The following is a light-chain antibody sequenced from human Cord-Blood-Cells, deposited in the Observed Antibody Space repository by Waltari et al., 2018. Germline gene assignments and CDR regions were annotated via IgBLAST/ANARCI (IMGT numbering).Light chain of an antibody. CDR3: SSYAGSNNYV. CDR2: EVS. Sequence: QSALTQPPSASGSPGQSVTISCTGTSSDVGGYNYVSWYQQHPGKATKIMIYEVSKRPSGVPDRFSGSKSGNTASLTVSGLQAEDEADYYCSSYAGSNNYVFGTGTKVTVL. J-gene: IGLJ1*01. CDR1: SSDVGGYNY. V-gene: IGLV2-8*01.